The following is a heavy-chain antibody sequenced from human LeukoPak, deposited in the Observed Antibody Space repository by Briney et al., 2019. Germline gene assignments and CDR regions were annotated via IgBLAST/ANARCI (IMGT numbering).Heavy chain of an antibody. Sequence: ASETLSLTCTVSGGSISSSSYYWGWIRQPPGRGVEWIVSIYYSGSTYYNPSRKSRITISVDKSKNQFSLKLSSVTAADTAVYYCARLGITTDYWGQGTLVTVSS. J-gene: IGHJ4*02. CDR3: ARLGITTDY. D-gene: IGHD3-10*01. V-gene: IGHV4-39*01. CDR1: GGSISSSSYY. CDR2: IYYSGST.